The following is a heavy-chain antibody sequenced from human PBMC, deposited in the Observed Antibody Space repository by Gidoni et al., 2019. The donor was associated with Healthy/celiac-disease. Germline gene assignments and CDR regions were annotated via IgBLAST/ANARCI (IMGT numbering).Heavy chain of an antibody. CDR1: GGSFSGYY. J-gene: IGHJ6*02. V-gene: IGHV4-34*01. D-gene: IGHD3-10*01. CDR3: ARGLDGSVLLWFGELLGSGMDV. CDR2: INHSGST. Sequence: QVQLQQWGAGLLKPSETLSLTCAVYGGSFSGYYWSWIRQPPGKGLEWIGEINHSGSTNYNPSLKSRVTISVDTSKNQFSLKLSSVTAADTAVYYCARGLDGSVLLWFGELLGSGMDVWGQGTTVTVSS.